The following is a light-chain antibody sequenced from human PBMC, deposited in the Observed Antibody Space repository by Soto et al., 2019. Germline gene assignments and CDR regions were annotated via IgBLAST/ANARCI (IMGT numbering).Light chain of an antibody. V-gene: IGKV1-39*01. J-gene: IGKJ4*01. CDR1: ETTANY. CDR2: SAS. Sequence: DIQMTQSPSSLSASVGDRVTITCRASETTANYLNWYQHKPGKAPKLLIHSASSLQSGVPSRFSGRGSGTDFTLTLNSLQPEDFATYSCQQTYISPPTFGGGTKV. CDR3: QQTYISPPT.